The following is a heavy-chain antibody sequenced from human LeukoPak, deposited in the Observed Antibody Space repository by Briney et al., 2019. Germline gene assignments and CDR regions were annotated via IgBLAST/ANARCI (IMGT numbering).Heavy chain of an antibody. CDR1: GFTFSWNS. V-gene: IGHV3-21*01. D-gene: IGHD4-11*01. CDR3: ARGDSNYGGGLDY. CDR2: ISSSSTYI. J-gene: IGHJ4*02. Sequence: GGSLRLSCAASGFTFSWNSMNWVRQAPGKGLEWVSSISSSSTYIYYADSVRGRFTISRDNANNSLYLQMNNLRAEDTALYYCARGDSNYGGGLDYWGQGTLVTASS.